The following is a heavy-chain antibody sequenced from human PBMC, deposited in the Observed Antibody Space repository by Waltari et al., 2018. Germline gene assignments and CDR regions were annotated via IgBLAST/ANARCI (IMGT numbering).Heavy chain of an antibody. Sequence: QVQLQQWGAGLLTPSETLSLTCAAFGGSFTDHRRTWIRQPPGKGLAWIGEVNYSGDTKYSPSFKSRVAISVDMSRKEISLKLTSVTAADTAVYYCARVGRYSHGYTYYFDFWGQGALVSVSS. CDR3: ARVGRYSHGYTYYFDF. CDR1: GGSFTDHR. D-gene: IGHD5-18*01. V-gene: IGHV4-34*02. CDR2: VNYSGDT. J-gene: IGHJ4*02.